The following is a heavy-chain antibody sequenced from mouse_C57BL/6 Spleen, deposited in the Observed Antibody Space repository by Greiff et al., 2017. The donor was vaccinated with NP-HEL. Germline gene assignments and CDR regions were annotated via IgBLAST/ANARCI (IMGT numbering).Heavy chain of an antibody. D-gene: IGHD1-2*01. CDR3: ARGGLRPDYFDY. CDR2: IDPSDSYT. Sequence: VQLQQPGAELVMPGASVKLSCKASGYTFTSYWMHWVKQRPGQGLEWIGEIDPSDSYTNYNQKFKGKSTLTVDKSSSTAYMQLSSLTSEDSAVYYCARGGLRPDYFDYWGQGTTLTVSS. V-gene: IGHV1-69*01. CDR1: GYTFTSYW. J-gene: IGHJ2*01.